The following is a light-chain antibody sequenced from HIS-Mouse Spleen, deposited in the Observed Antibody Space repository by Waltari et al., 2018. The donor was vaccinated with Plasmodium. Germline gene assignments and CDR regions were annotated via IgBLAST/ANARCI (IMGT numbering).Light chain of an antibody. J-gene: IGKJ3*01. V-gene: IGKV3-15*01. Sequence: EIVMTQSPATLSVSPGERATLSCRASQSVSSNLAWYQQKHGQAPWLLIYGASTRATGIPARFSGSGSGTEFTLTISSLQSEDFAVYYCQQYNNWSFTFGPGTKVDIK. CDR3: QQYNNWSFT. CDR1: QSVSSN. CDR2: GAS.